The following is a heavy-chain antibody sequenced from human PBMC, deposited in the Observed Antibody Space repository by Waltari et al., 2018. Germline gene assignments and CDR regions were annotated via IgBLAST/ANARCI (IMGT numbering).Heavy chain of an antibody. J-gene: IGHJ6*03. CDR1: GGTFSSYA. Sequence: QVQLVQSGAEVKKPGSSVKVSCKASGGTFSSYAISWVRQAPGQGLEWMGRIIPIFGTANCAQKFQGRVTITADKSTSTAYMELSSLRSEDTAVYYCAYGSVSYYPYYYYMDVWGKGTTVTISS. CDR2: IIPIFGTA. CDR3: AYGSVSYYPYYYYMDV. V-gene: IGHV1-69*13. D-gene: IGHD3-10*01.